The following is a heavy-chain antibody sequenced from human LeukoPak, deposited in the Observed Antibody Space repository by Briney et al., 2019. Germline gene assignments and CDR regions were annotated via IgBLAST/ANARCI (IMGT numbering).Heavy chain of an antibody. J-gene: IGHJ4*02. Sequence: GGSQRHSCAASGFTLSTYWMHWVRQAPGKGLVWVSRIKSDGTITSYADPVKGRFTISRDNARNTLYLHMNSLRAEDAAVYYCARGNSGSNFDSWGQGSLVTVSS. CDR1: GFTLSTYW. V-gene: IGHV3-74*01. D-gene: IGHD6-19*01. CDR2: IKSDGTIT. CDR3: ARGNSGSNFDS.